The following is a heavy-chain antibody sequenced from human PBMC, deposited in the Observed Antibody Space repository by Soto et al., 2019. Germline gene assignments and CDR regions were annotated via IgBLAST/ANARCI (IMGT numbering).Heavy chain of an antibody. V-gene: IGHV4-59*08. CDR2: IYYSGST. J-gene: IGHJ4*02. CDR3: ARRYGGTFDY. D-gene: IGHD2-15*01. Sequence: QVQLQESGPGLVKPSETLSLTCTVSGGSISSYYWSWIRQPPGKGLEWIGYIYYSGSTNYNPSLTSRATISVDTSKTQFSLKLSSVTAADTAVYYCARRYGGTFDYWGQGTLVTVSS. CDR1: GGSISSYY.